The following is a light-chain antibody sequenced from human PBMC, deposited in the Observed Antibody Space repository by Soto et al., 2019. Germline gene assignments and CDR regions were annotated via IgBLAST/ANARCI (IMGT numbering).Light chain of an antibody. J-gene: IGKJ1*01. CDR2: GAS. CDR1: QSVRNN. V-gene: IGKV3-15*01. Sequence: EIVMTQSPATLSVSPGERATLSCRASQSVRNNLAWYQHKPGQAPRLLIYGASTRATGIPARFSGSGSGTEFTLSISSLQSEDFALYYCQHYNNWPPAWTFGQGTQVDIK. CDR3: QHYNNWPPAWT.